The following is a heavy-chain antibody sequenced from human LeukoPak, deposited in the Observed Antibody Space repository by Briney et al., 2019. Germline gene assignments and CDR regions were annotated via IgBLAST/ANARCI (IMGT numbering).Heavy chain of an antibody. CDR2: IYYSGST. CDR3: AREWWFGELLTWFDP. J-gene: IGHJ5*02. D-gene: IGHD3-10*01. CDR1: GGSISSSSYY. V-gene: IGHV4-39*07. Sequence: PSETLSLTCTVSGGSISSSSYYWGWIRQPPGKGLEWIGSIYYSGSTYYNPSLKSRVTISVDTSKNQFSLKLSSVTAADTAVYYCAREWWFGELLTWFDPWGQGTLVTVSS.